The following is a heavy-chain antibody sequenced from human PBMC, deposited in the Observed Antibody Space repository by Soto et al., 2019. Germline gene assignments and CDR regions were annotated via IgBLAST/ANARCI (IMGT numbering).Heavy chain of an antibody. D-gene: IGHD1-26*01. V-gene: IGHV4-30-4*01. Sequence: QVQLQESGPGLVKASQTLSLTCTVSGASISGSDHYWSWIRQPPGKGLEWIGHLSYTGNSYNPYYTPSLQSRPTISLDTSKNQFSLNMTSVTAADTPVYFCARSGRSLLDYWGQGALVSVSS. CDR1: GASISGSDHY. CDR3: ARSGRSLLDY. J-gene: IGHJ4*02. CDR2: LSYTGNSYNP.